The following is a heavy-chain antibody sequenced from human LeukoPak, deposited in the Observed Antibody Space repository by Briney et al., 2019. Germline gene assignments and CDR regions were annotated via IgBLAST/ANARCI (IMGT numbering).Heavy chain of an antibody. CDR1: GGTFSSYA. CDR2: VIPIFGTA. V-gene: IGHV1-69*05. D-gene: IGHD6-25*01. J-gene: IGHJ5*02. Sequence: ASVKVSCKASGGTFSSYAISWVRQAPGQGLEWMGRVIPIFGTANYAQKFQGRVTITTDESTSTAYMELSSLRSEDTAVYYCARVRVAEATNWFDPWGQGTLVTVSS. CDR3: ARVRVAEATNWFDP.